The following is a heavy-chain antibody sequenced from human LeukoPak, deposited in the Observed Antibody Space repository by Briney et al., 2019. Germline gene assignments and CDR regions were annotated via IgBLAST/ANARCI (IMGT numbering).Heavy chain of an antibody. J-gene: IGHJ3*02. CDR3: AKGDYYDSSGPDAFDI. CDR2: ISGSGGST. V-gene: IGHV3-23*01. D-gene: IGHD3-22*01. CDR1: GFTFSSYA. Sequence: GGSLRLSCAASGFTFSSYAMSWVRQAPGKGLEWVSAISGSGGSTYYADSVQGRFTISRDNSKNTLYLQMNSLRAEDTAVYYCAKGDYYDSSGPDAFDIWGQGTMVTVSS.